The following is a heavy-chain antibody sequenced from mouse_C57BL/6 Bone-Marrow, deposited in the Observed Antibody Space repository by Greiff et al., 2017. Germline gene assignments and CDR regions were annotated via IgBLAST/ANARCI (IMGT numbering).Heavy chain of an antibody. CDR3: AGYSTLYYAMDY. Sequence: VQLQQSGAELARPGASVKLSCKASGYTLTSYGISWVKQRPGQGLEWIGMIHPNSGSTNYNEKFKSKATLTVDKSSSTAYMQLSSLTSEDSAVYYCAGYSTLYYAMDYWGQGTSVTVSS. D-gene: IGHD2-5*01. V-gene: IGHV1-64*01. CDR1: GYTLTSYG. J-gene: IGHJ4*01. CDR2: IHPNSGST.